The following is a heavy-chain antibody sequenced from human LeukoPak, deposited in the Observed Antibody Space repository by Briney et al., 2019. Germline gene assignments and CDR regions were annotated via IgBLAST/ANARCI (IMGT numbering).Heavy chain of an antibody. CDR1: GGSISSSPCY. D-gene: IGHD5-24*01. J-gene: IGHJ3*02. Sequence: SETLSLTCTVSGGSISSSPCYWGWIRQSPGKGLEWFGTICSGGSTYYNPSLKSRVTISVDTSKNQFSLKLSSLTAADTAVYYCARSLDGRDAFDIWGQGTMVTVSS. CDR2: ICSGGST. V-gene: IGHV4-39*07. CDR3: ARSLDGRDAFDI.